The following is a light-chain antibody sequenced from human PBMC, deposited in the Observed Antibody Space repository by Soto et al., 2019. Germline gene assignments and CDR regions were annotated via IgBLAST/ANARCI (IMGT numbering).Light chain of an antibody. Sequence: QSVLTQPPSASGSPGQSVTISCTGTSNDVGGYNYVSWYQQHPGKAPKLMIYEVSKRPSGVPDRFSGSKSGNTASLTVSGLQAEDEADYYCSSYAGSNLYVVFGGGTKVTVL. J-gene: IGLJ2*01. V-gene: IGLV2-8*01. CDR3: SSYAGSNLYVV. CDR1: SNDVGGYNY. CDR2: EVS.